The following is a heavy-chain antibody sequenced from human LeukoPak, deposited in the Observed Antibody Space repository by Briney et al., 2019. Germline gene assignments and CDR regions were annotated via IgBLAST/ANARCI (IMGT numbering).Heavy chain of an antibody. D-gene: IGHD3-3*01. Sequence: PSQTLSLTCTVSGGSISSGSYYWSWIRQPAGKGLEWIGRIYTSGSTNYNPSLKSRVTISVDTSKNQFSLKLSSVTAADTAVYYCAREIGVEWLRLPDAFDIWGQGTMVTVSS. CDR3: AREIGVEWLRLPDAFDI. CDR1: GGSISSGSYY. CDR2: IYTSGST. V-gene: IGHV4-61*02. J-gene: IGHJ3*02.